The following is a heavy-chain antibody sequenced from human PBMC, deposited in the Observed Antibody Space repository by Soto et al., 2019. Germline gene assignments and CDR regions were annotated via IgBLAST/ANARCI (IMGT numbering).Heavy chain of an antibody. CDR1: GYTFSSYD. CDR2: ISAYNGST. CDR3: ARVPIVVVTAANYYGMDV. D-gene: IGHD2-21*02. Sequence: QVQLVQSGAEVKKPGASVKVSCKASGYTFSSYDISWVRQAPGQGLEWMGWISAYNGSTNYAQNLQGRVTMTTDTSTTTAYMELRSLRSDYTAVYYCARVPIVVVTAANYYGMDVWGQGTTVTVSS. V-gene: IGHV1-18*04. J-gene: IGHJ6*02.